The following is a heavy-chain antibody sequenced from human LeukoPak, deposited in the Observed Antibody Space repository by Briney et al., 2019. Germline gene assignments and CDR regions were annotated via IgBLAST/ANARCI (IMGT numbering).Heavy chain of an antibody. V-gene: IGHV3-21*01. Sequence: PGGSLRLSCAASGFTFSTYWMSWVRQAPGKGLEWVSSISSSSSYIYYADSVKGRFTISRDNAKNSLYLQMNSLRAEDTAVYYCARDVGYCSSTSCSLLDYWGQGTLVTVSS. D-gene: IGHD2-2*01. CDR2: ISSSSSYI. CDR3: ARDVGYCSSTSCSLLDY. CDR1: GFTFSTYW. J-gene: IGHJ4*02.